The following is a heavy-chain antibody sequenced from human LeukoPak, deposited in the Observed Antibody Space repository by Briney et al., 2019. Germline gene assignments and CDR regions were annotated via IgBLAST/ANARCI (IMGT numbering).Heavy chain of an antibody. V-gene: IGHV3-20*04. CDR3: ARGYYYDSSGYYYGHAY. Sequence: GGSLRLSCAASGFTFDDYGMSWVRHAPGKGLEWVSGINWNGGSTGYADPVKGRFTISRDNAKNSLYLQMNSLRAEDTALYYCARGYYYDSSGYYYGHAYWGQGTLVTVSS. D-gene: IGHD3-22*01. CDR2: INWNGGST. CDR1: GFTFDDYG. J-gene: IGHJ4*02.